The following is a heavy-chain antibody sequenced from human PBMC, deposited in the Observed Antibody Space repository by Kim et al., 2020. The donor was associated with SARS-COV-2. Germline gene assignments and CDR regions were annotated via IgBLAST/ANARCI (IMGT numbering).Heavy chain of an antibody. V-gene: IGHV4-39*01. CDR2: IYYSGST. J-gene: IGHJ4*02. CDR3: ARHARDRTIFGVVIIRGAYFDY. D-gene: IGHD3-3*01. Sequence: SETLSLTCTVSGGSISSSSYYWDWIRQPPGKGLEWIGSIYYSGSTYYNPSLKSRVTISVDTSKNQFSLKLSSVTAADTAVYYCARHARDRTIFGVVIIRGAYFDYWGQGTLVTVSS. CDR1: GGSISSSSYY.